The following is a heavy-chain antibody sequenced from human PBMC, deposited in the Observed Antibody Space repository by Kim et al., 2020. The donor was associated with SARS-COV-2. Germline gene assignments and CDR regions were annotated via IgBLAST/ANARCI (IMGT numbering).Heavy chain of an antibody. V-gene: IGHV4-59*13. CDR2: IYYSGST. CDR3: ARDRLIVSGMDV. D-gene: IGHD3-22*01. Sequence: SETLSLTCTVSGGSISSYYWSWIRQPPGKGLEWIGYIYYSGSTNYNPSLKSRVTISVDTSKNQFSLKLSSVTAADTAVYYCARDRLIVSGMDVWGQGTTVTVSS. J-gene: IGHJ6*02. CDR1: GGSISSYY.